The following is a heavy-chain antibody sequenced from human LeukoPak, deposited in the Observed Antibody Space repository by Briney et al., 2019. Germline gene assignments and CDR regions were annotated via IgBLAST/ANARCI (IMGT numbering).Heavy chain of an antibody. J-gene: IGHJ4*02. CDR3: ARDHTIAAADY. D-gene: IGHD6-13*01. CDR1: GFTFSSYW. CDR2: IKQDGSNK. Sequence: PGGSLRLSCAASGFTFSSYWMSWVRQAPGKGLEGVANIKQDGSNKYYVDSVEGRFTISRDNAKNSLYLQMNSLRAEDTAVYYCARDHTIAAADYWGQGTLVTVSS. V-gene: IGHV3-7*03.